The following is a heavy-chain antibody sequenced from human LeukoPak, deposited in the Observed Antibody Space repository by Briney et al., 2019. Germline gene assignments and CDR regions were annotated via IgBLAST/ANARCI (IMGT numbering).Heavy chain of an antibody. Sequence: ASVKVSCKASGYTFTSYGISWVRQAPGQGLEWMGWISAYNGNTNYAQKLQGRVTMTTDTSTSTAYMELRSLRSDDTAVYYCARVPSASPLNLEWSPVPPSTYYYYMDVWGKGTTVTVSS. V-gene: IGHV1-18*01. CDR2: ISAYNGNT. J-gene: IGHJ6*03. CDR1: GYTFTSYG. CDR3: ARVPSASPLNLEWSPVPPSTYYYYMDV. D-gene: IGHD3-3*01.